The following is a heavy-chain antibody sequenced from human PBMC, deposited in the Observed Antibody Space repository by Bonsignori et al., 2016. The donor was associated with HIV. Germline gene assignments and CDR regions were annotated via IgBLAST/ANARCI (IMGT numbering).Heavy chain of an antibody. CDR1: GGSISSSGYF. V-gene: IGHV4-39*07. CDR3: ARGVGCSGGSCYSRITPXNWFDP. D-gene: IGHD2-15*01. CDR2: LYYSGST. J-gene: IGHJ5*02. Sequence: QLQLQESGPGLVKPSETLSLTCSVSGGSISSSGYFWAWIRQPPGKGLEWIGSLYYSGSTYNTPSLKSRVTMSVDTSKNHFSLQLNSVTAADTAVYYCARGVGCSGGSCYSRITPXNWFDPWGQGTLVTVSS.